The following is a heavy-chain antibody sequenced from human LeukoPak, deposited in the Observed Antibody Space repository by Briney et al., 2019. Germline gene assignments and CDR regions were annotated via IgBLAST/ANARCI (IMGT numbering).Heavy chain of an antibody. CDR3: ARDGCRGSGSYCGGA. CDR2: IIPIFGTA. J-gene: IGHJ5*02. Sequence: GASVKVSCKASGYTFTSYGISWVRQAPGQGLEWMGGIIPIFGTANYAQKFQGRVTITADESTSTAYMELSSLRSEDTAVYYCARDGCRGSGSYCGGAWGQGTLVTVSS. D-gene: IGHD1-26*01. V-gene: IGHV1-69*13. CDR1: GYTFTSYG.